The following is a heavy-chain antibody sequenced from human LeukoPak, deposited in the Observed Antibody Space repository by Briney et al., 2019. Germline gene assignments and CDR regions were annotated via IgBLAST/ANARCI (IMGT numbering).Heavy chain of an antibody. CDR1: GXTFSSYS. Sequence: GGSLRLSCAASGXTFSSYSMNWVRQAPGKGLEWVSSISSSSSYIYYADSVKGRFTISRDNAKNSLYLQMNSLRAEDTAVYYCARAYLPEAAAAYWGQGTLVTVSS. D-gene: IGHD6-13*01. V-gene: IGHV3-21*01. J-gene: IGHJ4*02. CDR2: ISSSSSYI. CDR3: ARAYLPEAAAAY.